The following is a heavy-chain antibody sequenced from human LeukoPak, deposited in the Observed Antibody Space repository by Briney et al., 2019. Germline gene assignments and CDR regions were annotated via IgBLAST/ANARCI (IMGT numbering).Heavy chain of an antibody. J-gene: IGHJ4*02. CDR2: IRYDGSNK. CDR3: AKGWNYYGSGSYYPLDDFDY. D-gene: IGHD3-10*01. Sequence: PGGSLRLSCAASGFTFSSYGMHWVRQAPGKGLEWVAFIRYDGSNKYYADSVKGRFTISRDNSKNTLYLQMNSLRAEDTAVYYCAKGWNYYGSGSYYPLDDFDYWGQGTLVTVSS. V-gene: IGHV3-30*02. CDR1: GFTFSSYG.